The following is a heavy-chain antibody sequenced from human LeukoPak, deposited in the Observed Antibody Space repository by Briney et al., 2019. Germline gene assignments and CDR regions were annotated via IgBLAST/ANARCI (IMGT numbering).Heavy chain of an antibody. CDR1: GGSISSSSYY. Sequence: SETLSLTCTVSGGSISSSSYYWSWIRQPPGKGLEWIGSIYYSGSTYYNPSLKSRVTISVDTSKNQFSLKLSSVTAADTAVYYCARHGGYYDFWSGYHFNWFDPWGQGTLVTVSS. CDR3: ARHGGYYDFWSGYHFNWFDP. V-gene: IGHV4-39*01. J-gene: IGHJ5*02. CDR2: IYYSGST. D-gene: IGHD3-3*01.